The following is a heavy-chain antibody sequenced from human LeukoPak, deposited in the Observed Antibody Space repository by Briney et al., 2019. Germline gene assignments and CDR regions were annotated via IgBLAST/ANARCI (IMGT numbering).Heavy chain of an antibody. Sequence: PGRSLRLSCAASGFTFSSYWMSWVRQAPGKWLEWVSAISGSGGSTYYAGSVKGRFTISRDNSKNTLYLQMNSLRAEDTAVYYCAKEVYDSIGYYSQYFDYWGQGTLVTVSS. CDR2: ISGSGGST. CDR3: AKEVYDSIGYYSQYFDY. CDR1: GFTFSSYW. J-gene: IGHJ4*02. D-gene: IGHD3-22*01. V-gene: IGHV3-23*01.